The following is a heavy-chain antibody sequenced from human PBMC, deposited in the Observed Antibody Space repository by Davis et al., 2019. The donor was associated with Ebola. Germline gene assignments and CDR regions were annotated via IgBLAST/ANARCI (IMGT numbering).Heavy chain of an antibody. CDR1: GYTFTGYY. J-gene: IGHJ6*04. V-gene: IGHV7-4-1*02. CDR3: ARDSYGDYEDYYYGMDV. D-gene: IGHD4-17*01. CDR2: SNNNTGNP. Sequence: ASVQVSCKASGYTFTGYYMHWVRQAPGQGLKWMGWSNNNTGNPTYAQGFTGRFVFSLDTSVSTAYLQISSLKAEDTAVYYCARDSYGDYEDYYYGMDVWGKGTTVTVSS.